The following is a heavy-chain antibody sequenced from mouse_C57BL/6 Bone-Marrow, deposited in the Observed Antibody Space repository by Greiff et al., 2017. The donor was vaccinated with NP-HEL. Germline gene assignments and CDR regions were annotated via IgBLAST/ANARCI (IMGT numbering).Heavy chain of an antibody. CDR3: TRAGYGYDGLLAY. D-gene: IGHD2-2*01. Sequence: EVKLMESGEGLVKPGGSLKLSCAASGFTFSSYAMSWVRQTPEKRLEWVAYISSGGDYIYYADTVKGRFTISRDNARNTLYLQMSSLKSEDAAMYYCTRAGYGYDGLLAYWGQGTLVTVSA. CDR1: GFTFSSYA. J-gene: IGHJ3*01. V-gene: IGHV5-9-1*02. CDR2: ISSGGDYI.